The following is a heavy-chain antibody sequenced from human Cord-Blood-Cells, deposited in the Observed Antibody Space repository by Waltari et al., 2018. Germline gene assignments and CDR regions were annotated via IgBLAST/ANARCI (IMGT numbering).Heavy chain of an antibody. J-gene: IGHJ4*02. CDR2: SNPSGGST. V-gene: IGHV1-46*01. Sequence: QVELVQSGAEAKKPAASVKVSCQASGYTSTSYYMHWVRQDPGKGLEWMGISNPSGGSTSYAQKFQGRVTMTRDTSTSTGYMELSSLRSEYTAVYYCAREYSSSSDYWGQGTLVTVSS. CDR1: GYTSTSYY. CDR3: AREYSSSSDY. D-gene: IGHD6-6*01.